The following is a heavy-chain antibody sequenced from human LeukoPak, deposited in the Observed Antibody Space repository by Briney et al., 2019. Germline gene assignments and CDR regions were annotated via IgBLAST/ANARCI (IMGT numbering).Heavy chain of an antibody. CDR1: VFTFSSYA. CDR3: ASSADSSSWQYYYYYGMDV. CDR2: ISYDGSNK. V-gene: IGHV3-30-3*01. Sequence: GRSLRLSCAASVFTFSSYAMHWLRQAPGNGLEWVAVISYDGSNKYYADSLKGRFTIPRDNCKNTLYLQLNSLRPEDTAAYYCASSADSSSWQYYYYYGMDVWGQGTTVTVSS. J-gene: IGHJ6*02. D-gene: IGHD6-13*01.